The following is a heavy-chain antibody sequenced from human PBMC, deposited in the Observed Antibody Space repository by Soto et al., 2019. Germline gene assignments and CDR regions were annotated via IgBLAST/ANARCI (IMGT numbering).Heavy chain of an antibody. CDR3: AKDRVVDIVATINGMDV. CDR2: ISYDGSNK. D-gene: IGHD5-12*01. Sequence: LRLSCAASGFTFSSYGMHWVRQAPGKGLEWVAVISYDGSNKYYADSVKGRFTISRDNSKNTLYLQMNSLRAEDTAVYYCAKDRVVDIVATINGMDVWGQGTTVTVSS. V-gene: IGHV3-30*18. CDR1: GFTFSSYG. J-gene: IGHJ6*02.